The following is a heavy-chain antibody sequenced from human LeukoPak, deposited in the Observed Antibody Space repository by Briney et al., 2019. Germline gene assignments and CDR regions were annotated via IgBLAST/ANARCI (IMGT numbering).Heavy chain of an antibody. CDR1: GFTVSSNY. J-gene: IGHJ4*02. CDR3: AKGHLVGASGDY. D-gene: IGHD1-26*01. V-gene: IGHV3-23*01. Sequence: GGSLRLSCAASGFTVSSNYMSWVRQAPGKGLEWVSAISGSGGSTYYADSVKGRFTISRDNSKNTLYLQMNSLRAEDTAVYYCAKGHLVGASGDYWGQGTLVTASS. CDR2: ISGSGGST.